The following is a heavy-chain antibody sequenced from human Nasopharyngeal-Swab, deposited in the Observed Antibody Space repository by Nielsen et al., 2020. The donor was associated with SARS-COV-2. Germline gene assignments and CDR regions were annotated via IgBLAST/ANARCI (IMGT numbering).Heavy chain of an antibody. CDR3: AKDVNYYDSSGYSY. V-gene: IGHV3-9*01. D-gene: IGHD3-22*01. CDR1: GFTFDDYA. CDR2: ISWNSGSI. J-gene: IGHJ4*02. Sequence: SLRLSCAASGFTFDDYAMHWVRQAPGKGLEWVSGISWNSGSIGYADSVKGRFTISRDNAKNSLYLQMNSLRAEDTALYYCAKDVNYYDSSGYSYWGQGTLVTVSS.